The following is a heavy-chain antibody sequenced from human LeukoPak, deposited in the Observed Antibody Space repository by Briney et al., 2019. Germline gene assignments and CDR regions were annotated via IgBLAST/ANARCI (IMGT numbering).Heavy chain of an antibody. CDR3: ARAGWIITSGIDY. J-gene: IGHJ4*02. Sequence: PSETLSLTCTVSGGSITSNYHYWGWIRQPPGKGLEWIGTIYHTGSTYYTPSLGSRVTISVDTSENEFSLNLNSVTAADTAVYYCARAGWIITSGIDYWGQGALVTVSS. V-gene: IGHV4-39*07. CDR2: IYHTGST. CDR1: GGSITSNYHY. D-gene: IGHD3-10*01.